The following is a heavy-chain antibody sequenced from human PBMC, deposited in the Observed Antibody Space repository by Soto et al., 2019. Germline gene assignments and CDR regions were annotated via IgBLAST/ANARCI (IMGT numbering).Heavy chain of an antibody. CDR3: ARGQYGYSSSWYYYYGMDV. D-gene: IGHD6-13*01. Sequence: VASVKVSCKASGYTFTSYDITWVRQAPGQGLEWMGWISAYNGNTKYAQKFQGRVNMTTDTSTSTAYLELRSLRSDDTAVYYCARGQYGYSSSWYYYYGMDVWGQGTTVTVS. J-gene: IGHJ6*02. CDR1: GYTFTSYD. CDR2: ISAYNGNT. V-gene: IGHV1-18*01.